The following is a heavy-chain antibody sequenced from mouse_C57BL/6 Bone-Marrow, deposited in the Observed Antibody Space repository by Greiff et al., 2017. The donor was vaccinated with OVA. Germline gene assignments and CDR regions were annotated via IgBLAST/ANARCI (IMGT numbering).Heavy chain of an antibody. CDR2: IDPSDSFT. CDR3: ARRRFPYYFDY. CDR1: GYTFTSHW. Sequence: QVQLQQPGAELVMPGASVKLSCKASGYTFTSHWVHWVKQRPGQGLEWIGEIDPSDSFTNYNQTFKGKSTLTVDKSSSTAYMQLSSLTSEDSAVYECARRRFPYYFDYWGQGTTLTVSS. J-gene: IGHJ2*01. V-gene: IGHV1-69*01.